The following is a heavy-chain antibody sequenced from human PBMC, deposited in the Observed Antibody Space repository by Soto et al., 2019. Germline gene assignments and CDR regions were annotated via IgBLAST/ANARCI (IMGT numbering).Heavy chain of an antibody. CDR2: INAGNGNK. CDR1: GYTFSSYH. V-gene: IGHV1-3*01. Sequence: ASGTVSCKASGYTFSSYHISWVRQAPGQRLEWMGWINAGNGNKKYSQKFQGRVTITRDTSASTAYMELSSLRSEDTAVYYCARAPSPHLGDYWGQGTLVTVSS. CDR3: ARAPSPHLGDY. J-gene: IGHJ4*02.